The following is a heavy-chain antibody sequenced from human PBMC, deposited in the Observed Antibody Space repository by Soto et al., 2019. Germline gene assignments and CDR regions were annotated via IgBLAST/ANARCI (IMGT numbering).Heavy chain of an antibody. J-gene: IGHJ6*03. Sequence: GGSLRLSCAASGFTFSSYAMHWVRQAPGKGLEYVSAISSNGGSTYYANSVKGRLTISRDNSKNTLYLQMGSLRAEDMAVYYCARDSLISMDYGDYDKYYYYMDVWGKGTTVTVSS. D-gene: IGHD4-17*01. CDR2: ISSNGGST. CDR1: GFTFSSYA. CDR3: ARDSLISMDYGDYDKYYYYMDV. V-gene: IGHV3-64*01.